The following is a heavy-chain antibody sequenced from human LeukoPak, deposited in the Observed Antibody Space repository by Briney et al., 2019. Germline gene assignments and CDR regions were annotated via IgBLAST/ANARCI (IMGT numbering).Heavy chain of an antibody. CDR3: ATAPWGFGY. V-gene: IGHV1-8*01. D-gene: IGHD1-26*01. Sequence: EWMGWITPHSPNTGYAQKLQGRLTMTRNTSITTAYMELSSLRSEDTAVYYCATAPWGFGYWGQGTLVTAPS. CDR2: ITPHSPNT. J-gene: IGHJ4*02.